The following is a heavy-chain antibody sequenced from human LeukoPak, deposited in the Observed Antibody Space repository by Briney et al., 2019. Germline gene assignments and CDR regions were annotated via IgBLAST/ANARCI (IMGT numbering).Heavy chain of an antibody. Sequence: SETLSLTCTVSGGSISSSSYYWGWIRQPPGKGLEWIGSIYYSGSTYYNPSLKSRATISVDTAKNQFSLKLSSVTDADTAVYYCARHFSSTRFSNWFDPWGQGTLVTVSS. CDR2: IYYSGST. J-gene: IGHJ5*02. CDR3: ARHFSSTRFSNWFDP. CDR1: GGSISSSSYY. D-gene: IGHD2-2*01. V-gene: IGHV4-39*01.